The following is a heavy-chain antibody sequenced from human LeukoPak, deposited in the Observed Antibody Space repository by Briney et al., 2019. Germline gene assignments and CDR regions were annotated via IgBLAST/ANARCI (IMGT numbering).Heavy chain of an antibody. D-gene: IGHD3-22*01. CDR3: ATQRYDSSGYYSLYHAFDI. CDR1: GYTFTDYY. J-gene: IGHJ3*02. Sequence: GASVKISCKFSGYTFTDYYMHWVQQAPGKGLEWMGLVDPEDGETIYAEKFQGRVTITADTSTDTAYMELSSLRSEDTAVYYCATQRYDSSGYYSLYHAFDIWGQGTMVTVSS. CDR2: VDPEDGET. V-gene: IGHV1-69-2*01.